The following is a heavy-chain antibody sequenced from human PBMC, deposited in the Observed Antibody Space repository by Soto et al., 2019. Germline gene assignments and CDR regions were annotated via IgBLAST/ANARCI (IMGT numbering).Heavy chain of an antibody. J-gene: IGHJ3*02. Sequence: SETLSLTCTVSGGSISSGGYYWSWIRQHPGKGLEWIGYIYYSGSTYYNPSLKSRVTISVDTSKNQFSLKLSSVTAADTAVYYCARDRGRVGWYGDDAFDIWGQGTMVTVSS. CDR2: IYYSGST. CDR1: GGSISSGGYY. V-gene: IGHV4-31*03. CDR3: ARDRGRVGWYGDDAFDI. D-gene: IGHD6-19*01.